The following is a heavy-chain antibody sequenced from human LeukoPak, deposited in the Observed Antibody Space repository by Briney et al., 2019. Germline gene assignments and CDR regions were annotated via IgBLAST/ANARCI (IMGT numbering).Heavy chain of an antibody. CDR2: IIPIFGTA. Sequence: SVKVSCKASGGTFSSYAISWVRQAPGQGLEWMGGIIPIFGTANYAQKFQGRVTITTDESTSTAYMELSSLRSEDTAVYYCARGYCSSTSCYIDWLDPWGQGTLVTVSS. J-gene: IGHJ5*02. V-gene: IGHV1-69*05. CDR3: ARGYCSSTSCYIDWLDP. D-gene: IGHD2-2*02. CDR1: GGTFSSYA.